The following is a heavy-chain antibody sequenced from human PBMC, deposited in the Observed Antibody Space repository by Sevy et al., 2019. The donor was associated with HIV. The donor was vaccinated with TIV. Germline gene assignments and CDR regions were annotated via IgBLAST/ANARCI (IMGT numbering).Heavy chain of an antibody. V-gene: IGHV1-46*01. D-gene: IGHD1-1*01. CDR1: GYTITRYY. CDR3: ASYTTGSQGDY. Sequence: ASVKVSCKASGYTITRYYMHWVRQAPGQGLEWMGIINPGDGGTTYAQKFQDRVTMTRDTSTSTVYMELNNLRSKDTAVYYCASYTTGSQGDYWGQGTPVTVSS. J-gene: IGHJ4*02. CDR2: INPGDGGT.